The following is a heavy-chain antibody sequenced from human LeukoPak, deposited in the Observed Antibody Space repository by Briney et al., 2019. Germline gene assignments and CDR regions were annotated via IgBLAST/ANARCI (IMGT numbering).Heavy chain of an antibody. D-gene: IGHD2-2*01. Sequence: PSETLSLTCAVYGGSFSDYYWSWIRQPPGKGLEWIGEINHSGDTNYNPSLKSRVSISVDTSKNQFSLKVRSVTAADTAVYYCARRYCGSISCRIDSWGQGTLVTVSS. J-gene: IGHJ4*02. CDR2: INHSGDT. CDR3: ARRYCGSISCRIDS. CDR1: GGSFSDYY. V-gene: IGHV4-34*01.